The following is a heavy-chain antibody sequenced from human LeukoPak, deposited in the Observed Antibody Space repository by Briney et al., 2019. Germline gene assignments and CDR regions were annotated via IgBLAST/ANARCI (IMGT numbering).Heavy chain of an antibody. CDR2: IYYSGST. V-gene: IGHV4-59*01. D-gene: IGHD6-19*01. CDR1: GGSISSYY. CDR3: ARDLWGSGLRWFDP. Sequence: SETLSPTCTVSGGSISSYYWSWIRQPPGKGLEWIGYIYYSGSTNYNPSLKSRVTISVDTSKNQFSLKLSSVTAADTAVYYCARDLWGSGLRWFDPWGQGTLVTVSS. J-gene: IGHJ5*02.